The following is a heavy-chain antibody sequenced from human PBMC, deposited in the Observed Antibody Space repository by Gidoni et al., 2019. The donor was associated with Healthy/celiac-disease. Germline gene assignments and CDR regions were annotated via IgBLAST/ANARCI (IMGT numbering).Heavy chain of an antibody. CDR1: GFTFDDYA. V-gene: IGHV3-9*01. D-gene: IGHD6-13*01. J-gene: IGHJ5*02. Sequence: EVQLVESGGGLVQPGRSLRLSCAASGFTFDDYAMHWARQAPGKGLEWVSGISWNSGSIGYADSVKGRFTISRDNAKNSLYLQMNSLRAEDTALYYCAKGEAAAGTGEGWFDPWGQGTLVTVSS. CDR2: ISWNSGSI. CDR3: AKGEAAAGTGEGWFDP.